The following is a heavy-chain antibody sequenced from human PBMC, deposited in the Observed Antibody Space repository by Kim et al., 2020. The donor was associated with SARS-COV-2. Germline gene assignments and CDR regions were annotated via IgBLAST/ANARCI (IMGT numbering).Heavy chain of an antibody. D-gene: IGHD2-15*01. J-gene: IGHJ4*02. CDR1: GFTFSSYE. Sequence: GGSLRLSCADSGFTFSSYEMNWVRQAPGKGLEWVSYISSSGSTIYYADSVKGRFTISRDNAKNSLYLQMNSLRAEDTAVYYCARDLVPIKWWAPSFDYWGQGTLVTVSS. CDR2: ISSSGSTI. CDR3: ARDLVPIKWWAPSFDY. V-gene: IGHV3-48*03.